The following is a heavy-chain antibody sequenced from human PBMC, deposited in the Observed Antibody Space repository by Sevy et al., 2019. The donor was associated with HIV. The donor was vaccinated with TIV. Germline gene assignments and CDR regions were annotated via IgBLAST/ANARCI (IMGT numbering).Heavy chain of an antibody. V-gene: IGHV3-30*02. Sequence: GGSLRLSCAASGFTFSSYGMHWVRQAPGKGLEWVAFIRYDGSNKYYADSVKGRFTISRDNSKNTLYLQMNSQRAEDTAVYYYAKAPRETYYYDSSGYFPLDYWGQGTLVTVSS. CDR3: AKAPRETYYYDSSGYFPLDY. CDR1: GFTFSSYG. D-gene: IGHD3-22*01. CDR2: IRYDGSNK. J-gene: IGHJ4*02.